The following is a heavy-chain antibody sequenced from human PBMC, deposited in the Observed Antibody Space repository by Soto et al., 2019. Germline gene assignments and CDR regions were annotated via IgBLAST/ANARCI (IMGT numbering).Heavy chain of an antibody. Sequence: QVQLQESGPGLVKPSETLSLTCTVSGGSISTYYWTWIRQPPGKGLEWIGYICYSGSTNYNPSLKSRVTISVDTSKNQFSLKVSSVTATDTAVYYCARLNSGSSWYDNWFDPWGQGTLVTVSS. CDR3: ARLNSGSSWYDNWFDP. J-gene: IGHJ5*02. V-gene: IGHV4-59*08. D-gene: IGHD6-13*01. CDR1: GGSISTYY. CDR2: ICYSGST.